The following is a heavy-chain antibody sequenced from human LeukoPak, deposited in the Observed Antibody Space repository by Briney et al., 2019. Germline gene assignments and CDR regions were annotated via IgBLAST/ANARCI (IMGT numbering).Heavy chain of an antibody. J-gene: IGHJ4*02. D-gene: IGHD3-22*01. CDR3: ARDMYYYDSSSYPKAFDY. CDR2: IYSGGST. Sequence: GGSLRLSCAASGFTVSSSYMSWVRQAPGKGLEWVSIIYSGGSTYYADSVKGRFTISRDNSKNTLYLQMNSLRAEDTAVYYCARDMYYYDSSSYPKAFDYWGQGTLVTVSS. V-gene: IGHV3-53*01. CDR1: GFTVSSSY.